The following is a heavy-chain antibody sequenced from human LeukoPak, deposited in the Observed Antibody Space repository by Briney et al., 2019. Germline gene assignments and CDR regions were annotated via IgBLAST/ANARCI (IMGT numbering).Heavy chain of an antibody. Sequence: KPGGSLRLSRAASGFTFSDYYMGGIRQAPGKGREWGSYISSSGNTIYYADSVKGRFTISRDNAKNSLYLQMNSLRAEDTAVYYCARPKYSSSWQLFDYWGQGTLVTASS. J-gene: IGHJ4*02. CDR2: ISSSGNTI. CDR1: GFTFSDYY. V-gene: IGHV3-11*01. CDR3: ARPKYSSSWQLFDY. D-gene: IGHD6-13*01.